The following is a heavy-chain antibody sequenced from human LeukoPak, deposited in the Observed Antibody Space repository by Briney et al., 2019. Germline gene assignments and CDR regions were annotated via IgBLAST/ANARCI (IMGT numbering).Heavy chain of an antibody. V-gene: IGHV3-48*01. CDR3: ARGFWSKSIDY. CDR2: ISSSSSTI. J-gene: IGHJ4*02. CDR1: GFTFSSYS. D-gene: IGHD3-3*01. Sequence: PGGSLRLSCAASGFTFSSYSMNWVRQAPGKGLEWVSYISSSSSTIYYADSVKGRFTISRDNAKNSLYLQMNSLRAEDTAVYYCARGFWSKSIDYWGQGTLVTVSS.